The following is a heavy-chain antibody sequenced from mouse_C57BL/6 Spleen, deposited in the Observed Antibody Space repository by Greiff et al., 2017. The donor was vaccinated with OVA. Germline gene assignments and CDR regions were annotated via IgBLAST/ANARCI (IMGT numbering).Heavy chain of an antibody. CDR2: INPNNGGT. CDR1: GYTFTDYN. V-gene: IGHV1-22*01. J-gene: IGHJ4*01. Sequence: EVQLQQSGPELVKPGASVKMSCKASGYTFTDYNMHWVKQSHGKSLEWIGYINPNNGGTSYNQKFKGKATLTVNKSSSTAYMELRSLTSEDSAVYYCAREGVVEDDYAMDYWGQGTSVTVSS. D-gene: IGHD1-1*01. CDR3: AREGVVEDDYAMDY.